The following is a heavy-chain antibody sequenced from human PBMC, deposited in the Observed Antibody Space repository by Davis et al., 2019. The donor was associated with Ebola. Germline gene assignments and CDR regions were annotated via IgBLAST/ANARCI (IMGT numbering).Heavy chain of an antibody. J-gene: IGHJ4*02. Sequence: GESLKISCKGSGYGFTNYWIGWVRQMPGKGLEWMGFIFPDDSDATYSPSFQGQVTFSVDKSIRTAYLHWNSLKASDTATYYCARQGTTSGDSWGQGTLVTVSS. CDR2: IFPDDSDA. CDR3: ARQGTTSGDS. CDR1: GYGFTNYW. D-gene: IGHD2-2*01. V-gene: IGHV5-51*01.